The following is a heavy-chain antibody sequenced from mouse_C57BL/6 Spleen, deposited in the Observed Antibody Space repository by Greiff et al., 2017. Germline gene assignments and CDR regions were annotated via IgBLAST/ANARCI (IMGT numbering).Heavy chain of an antibody. J-gene: IGHJ3*01. CDR3: AAAQAPAWFAY. D-gene: IGHD3-2*02. CDR1: GFSLTSYG. Sequence: VHLVESGPGLVAPSPSLSITCTVSGFSLTSYGVSWVRQPPGKGLEWLGEIWGDGSTNYHSALISRLSISKDNSKSQVCLKLNSLQTDDTATYYCAAAQAPAWFAYWGQGTLVTVSA. CDR2: IWGDGST. V-gene: IGHV2-3*01.